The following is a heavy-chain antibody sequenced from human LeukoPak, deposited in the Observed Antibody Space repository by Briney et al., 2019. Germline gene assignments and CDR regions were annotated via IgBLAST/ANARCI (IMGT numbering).Heavy chain of an antibody. CDR3: ARGQGSTLIGVHLDY. CDR2: IYSGGST. D-gene: IGHD2/OR15-2a*01. V-gene: IGHV3-66*01. Sequence: GGSLRLSCAASGFTFSSYAMSWVRQAPGKGLEWVSVIYSGGSTYYADSVKGRFTISRDNSKNTLYLQMNSLRAEDTAVYYCARGQGSTLIGVHLDYWGQGTLVTVSS. J-gene: IGHJ4*02. CDR1: GFTFSSYA.